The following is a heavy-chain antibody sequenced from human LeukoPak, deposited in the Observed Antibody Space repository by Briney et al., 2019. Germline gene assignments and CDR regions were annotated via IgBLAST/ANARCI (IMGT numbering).Heavy chain of an antibody. V-gene: IGHV1-8*01. CDR3: ARDVPPTPDSSTTHDY. CDR1: GYTFTSYD. D-gene: IGHD2-2*01. J-gene: IGHJ4*02. CDR2: MNPNSGNT. Sequence: ASVKVSCKASGYTFTSYDVNWVRQATGQGLEWMGWMNPNSGNTGYAQKFQGRVTMTRNTAISTAYMELSSLRSEDTAVYYCARDVPPTPDSSTTHDYWGQGTLVTVSS.